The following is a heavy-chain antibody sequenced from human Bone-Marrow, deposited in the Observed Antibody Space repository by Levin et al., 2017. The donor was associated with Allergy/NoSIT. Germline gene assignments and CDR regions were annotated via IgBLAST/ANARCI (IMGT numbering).Heavy chain of an antibody. J-gene: IGHJ6*02. D-gene: IGHD2-15*01. CDR2: LYRAGGT. V-gene: IGHV3-53*01. CDR1: GFTISNSY. Sequence: PGGSLRLSCAASGFTISNSYMTWVRQAPGKGLEWVSVLYRAGGTYYADSVKGRFTISRDDSKNTLFLQMNSLRVEDTAVYYCARDPTCSGVKCLNYHGLDVWGQGTTVTVSS. CDR3: ARDPTCSGVKCLNYHGLDV.